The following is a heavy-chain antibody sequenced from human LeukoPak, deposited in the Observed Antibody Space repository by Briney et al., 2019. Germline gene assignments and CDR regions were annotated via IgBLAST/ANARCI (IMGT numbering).Heavy chain of an antibody. J-gene: IGHJ3*02. CDR2: ISSSSYI. D-gene: IGHD6-6*01. Sequence: GGSLRLSCAASGFTFSSYSMNWVRQAPGKGLEWVSSISSSSYIYYADSVKGRFTISRDNAKNSLYLQMNSLRAEDTAVYYCARSRYSSSSDDAFDIWGQGTMVTVSS. CDR1: GFTFSSYS. V-gene: IGHV3-21*01. CDR3: ARSRYSSSSDDAFDI.